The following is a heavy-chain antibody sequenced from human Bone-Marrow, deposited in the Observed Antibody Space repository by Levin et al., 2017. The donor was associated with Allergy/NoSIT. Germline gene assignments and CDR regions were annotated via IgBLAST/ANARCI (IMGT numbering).Heavy chain of an antibody. D-gene: IGHD5-18*01. J-gene: IGHJ4*02. CDR3: ARVGYIYGADY. CDR2: IKGDGSAQ. V-gene: IGHV3-7*04. CDR1: GFSFSTYW. Sequence: SCAASGFSFSTYWMFWVRQAPGKGLEWVATIKGDGSAQLYVDSVKGRFTISRDNAKNSLYLQMNSLRAEDTAVYYCARVGYIYGADYWGQGTLVTVPS.